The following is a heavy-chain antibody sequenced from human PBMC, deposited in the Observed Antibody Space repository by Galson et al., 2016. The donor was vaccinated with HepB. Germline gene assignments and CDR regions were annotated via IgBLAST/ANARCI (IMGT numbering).Heavy chain of an antibody. D-gene: IGHD3-9*01. CDR2: INVGNGNT. Sequence: SVKVSCKASGYTFNSYAMHWVRQAPGQRLEWMGWINVGNGNTKYSQKFQGRVTFTRDTSASTAYMELSSLRSEDTAVYYCVSGTFDVLTGYPPFDYWGQGTLVTVSS. CDR1: GYTFNSYA. CDR3: VSGTFDVLTGYPPFDY. V-gene: IGHV1-3*01. J-gene: IGHJ4*02.